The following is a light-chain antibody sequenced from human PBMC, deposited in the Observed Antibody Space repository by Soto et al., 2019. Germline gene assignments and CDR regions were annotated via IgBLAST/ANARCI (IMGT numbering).Light chain of an antibody. CDR2: DAT. J-gene: IGKJ4*01. Sequence: DIQMSLPPYSLSASVGDRVTITCQARQDSSNYLNWYQQKPGKAPKLLIYDATNLETGVPSMFSGSGSRTYFTFTISMLQPEYIATYCCQQNNYRPLTLGGGTKVDIK. CDR1: QDSSNY. CDR3: QQNNYRPLT. V-gene: IGKV1-33*01.